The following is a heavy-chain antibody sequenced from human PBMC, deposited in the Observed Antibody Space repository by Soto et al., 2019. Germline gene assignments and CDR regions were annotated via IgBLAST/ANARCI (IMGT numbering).Heavy chain of an antibody. CDR1: GFPFSIYA. Sequence: GGSLRLSCAASGFPFSIYAMSLVRQSPGKGLEWVSAISGSGGSTYYADSVKGRFTISRDNSKNTLYLQMNSLRAEDTAVYYCAKESWDTSWASDYWDQGALVTVYS. J-gene: IGHJ4*02. CDR3: AKESWDTSWASDY. CDR2: ISGSGGST. V-gene: IGHV3-23*01. D-gene: IGHD2-2*01.